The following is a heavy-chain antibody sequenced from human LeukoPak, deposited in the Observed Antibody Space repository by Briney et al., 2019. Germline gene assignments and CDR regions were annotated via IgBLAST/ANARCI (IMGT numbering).Heavy chain of an antibody. V-gene: IGHV4-34*01. Sequence: PSETLSLTCAVYVGSFSGYYWSWIRQPPGKGLEWIGEINHSGSPNYNPSLKSRVTISVDTSMNQFSLKLSSVTAADTAVYYCASRYYGSGSYYRRGYGMDVWGKGTTVTVSS. CDR2: INHSGSP. CDR1: VGSFSGYY. J-gene: IGHJ6*04. D-gene: IGHD3-10*01. CDR3: ASRYYGSGSYYRRGYGMDV.